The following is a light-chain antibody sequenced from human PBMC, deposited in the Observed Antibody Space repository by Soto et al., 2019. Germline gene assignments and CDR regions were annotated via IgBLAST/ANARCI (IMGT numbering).Light chain of an antibody. CDR3: QQRRNEPLGIT. V-gene: IGKV3-11*01. Sequence: EIVLTQSPATLSLSPGERATLSCRASQSVSSYLAWYQQKPGQAPRLLIYDASNRATGIPARFSGSGSGTGFTLTISSLEPEDFGVSFCQQRRNEPLGITFGQGRRVEI. CDR1: QSVSSY. CDR2: DAS. J-gene: IGKJ5*01.